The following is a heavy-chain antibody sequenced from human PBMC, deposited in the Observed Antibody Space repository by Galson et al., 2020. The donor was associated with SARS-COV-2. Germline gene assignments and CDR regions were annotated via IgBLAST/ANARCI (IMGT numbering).Heavy chain of an antibody. Sequence: GGTLRLTCAASGFTFSSYEMNWVRQAPGKGLEWVSSISRSGSTKYYPDSMTGRFTISRDNAKNSLYLQMNSLRAEDTAVDYCARGWDLGNWNDEDAFDIWGQGTMVTVSS. D-gene: IGHD1-1*01. V-gene: IGHV3-48*03. CDR1: GFTFSSYE. CDR2: ISRSGSTK. CDR3: ARGWDLGNWNDEDAFDI. J-gene: IGHJ3*02.